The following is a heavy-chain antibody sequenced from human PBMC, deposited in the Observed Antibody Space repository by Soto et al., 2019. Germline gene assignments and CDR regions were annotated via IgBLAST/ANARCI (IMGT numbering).Heavy chain of an antibody. Sequence: SETLSLTCTFSGGSISSGDYYWSWIRQPPGKGLEWIGYIYYSGSTYYNPSLKSRVTISVDTSKNQFSLKLSSVTAADTAVYYCARAIRITIFGVVISNLFDPWGQGTLVTVSS. D-gene: IGHD3-3*01. V-gene: IGHV4-30-4*01. CDR2: IYYSGST. CDR1: GGSISSGDYY. CDR3: ARAIRITIFGVVISNLFDP. J-gene: IGHJ5*02.